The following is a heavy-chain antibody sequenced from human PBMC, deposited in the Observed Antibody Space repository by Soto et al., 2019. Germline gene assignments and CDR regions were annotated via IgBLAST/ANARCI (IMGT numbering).Heavy chain of an antibody. CDR3: TRRAASGWCQIDY. CDR1: RFTFSDYY. J-gene: IGHJ4*02. D-gene: IGHD6-19*01. V-gene: IGHV3-11*01. CDR2: ISSSGNTI. Sequence: QVQLVESGGALVKPGGSLRLSCAASRFTFSDYYMTWIRQAPGKGLEWVSSISSSGNTIFYADSVKGRFTISRDNAKNSLYLQMNSLRAEDTAVYYCTRRAASGWCQIDYWGQGTLVTVSS.